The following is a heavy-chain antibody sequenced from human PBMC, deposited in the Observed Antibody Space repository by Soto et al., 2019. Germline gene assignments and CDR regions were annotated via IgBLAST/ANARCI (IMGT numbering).Heavy chain of an antibody. V-gene: IGHV4-34*01. J-gene: IGHJ4*02. Sequence: SETLSLTCAVYGGSFSGYYWSWIRQPPGKGLEWIGEINHSGSTNYNPSLKSRVTISLDTSKNQFSLKLRSVTAADTALYYCARQRTSVVTQAYFDSWGQGSLVTVSS. CDR1: GGSFSGYY. CDR2: INHSGST. CDR3: ARQRTSVVTQAYFDS. D-gene: IGHD2-21*02.